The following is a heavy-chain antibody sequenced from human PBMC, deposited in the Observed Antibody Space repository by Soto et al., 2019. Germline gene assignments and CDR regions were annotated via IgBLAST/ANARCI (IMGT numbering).Heavy chain of an antibody. Sequence: SETRSLTCTVSGGSIISYYWSWIRQPPGKGLEWIGYIYYSGITNYNPSLKSRVTISVDTSKNQFSLKLSSVTAADTAVYYCARIQMATTTSYYYYGMDVWGQGTTVTVSS. CDR1: GGSIISYY. CDR3: ARIQMATTTSYYYYGMDV. D-gene: IGHD5-12*01. CDR2: IYYSGIT. J-gene: IGHJ6*02. V-gene: IGHV4-59*01.